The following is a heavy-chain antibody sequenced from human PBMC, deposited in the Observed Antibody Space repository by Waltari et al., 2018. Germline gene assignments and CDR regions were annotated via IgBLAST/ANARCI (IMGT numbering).Heavy chain of an antibody. CDR1: GYTITSYA. Sequence: QVQLVQAGAEVKKPGASVKVSCKASGYTITSYAMHWVRQDPGQRLEWMGWINAGNCNTKFSQKFQGRVTITRYTSASSAYMELSSLRSEDTAVYYCARDRDWNYGMDVWGQGTTVTVSS. CDR2: INAGNCNT. CDR3: ARDRDWNYGMDV. V-gene: IGHV1-3*01. D-gene: IGHD1-1*01. J-gene: IGHJ6*02.